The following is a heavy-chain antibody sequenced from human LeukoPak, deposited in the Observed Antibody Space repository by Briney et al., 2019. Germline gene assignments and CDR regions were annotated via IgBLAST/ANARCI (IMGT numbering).Heavy chain of an antibody. Sequence: PSQTLSLTCTVSGGSISSGSYYWSWIRQPAGKGLEWIGRIYTSGSTNYNPSLKSRVTVSVDTSKNQFSLKLSSVTAADTAVYYCARVAARLDAFDIWGQGTMVTVSS. CDR3: ARVAARLDAFDI. V-gene: IGHV4-61*02. CDR2: IYTSGST. D-gene: IGHD6-6*01. CDR1: GGSISSGSYY. J-gene: IGHJ3*02.